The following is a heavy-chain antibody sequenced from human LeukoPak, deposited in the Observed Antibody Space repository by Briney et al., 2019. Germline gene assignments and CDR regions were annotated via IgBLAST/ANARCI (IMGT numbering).Heavy chain of an antibody. CDR2: INHSGST. CDR1: GGSFSGYY. J-gene: IGHJ4*02. CDR3: AREVVAAAGTVDY. V-gene: IGHV4-34*01. Sequence: PSETLSLTCAVYGGSFSGYYWSWIRQPPGKGLEWIGEINHSGSTNYNPSLKSRVTMSVDTSKDQFSLKLSSVTAADTAVYYCAREVVAAAGTVDYWGQGTLVTVSS. D-gene: IGHD2-15*01.